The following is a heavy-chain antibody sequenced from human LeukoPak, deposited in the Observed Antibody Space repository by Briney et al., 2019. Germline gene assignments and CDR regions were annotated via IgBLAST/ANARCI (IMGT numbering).Heavy chain of an antibody. CDR3: ARAARQGFTMIVVPFFYFDL. J-gene: IGHJ2*01. V-gene: IGHV4-31*03. Sequence: SETLFLTCTVSGGSISSGASAWGWIRQPPKRGLEWAGYINHSGSTYYNPSLGSRITMSVDTSKNQVSLKLSSVTAADSAVYYCARAARQGFTMIVVPFFYFDLWGRGILVTVSS. D-gene: IGHD3-22*01. CDR2: INHSGST. CDR1: GGSISSGASA.